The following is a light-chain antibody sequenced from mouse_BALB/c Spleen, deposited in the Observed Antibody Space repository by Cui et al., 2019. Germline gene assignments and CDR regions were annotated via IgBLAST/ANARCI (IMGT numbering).Light chain of an antibody. J-gene: IGKJ1*01. CDR2: STS. V-gene: IGKV4-80*01. CDR3: HQWSSYPWT. CDR1: SSVSY. Sequence: QIVLTHSPAITSASLGEEITLTCSASSSVSYMHWYQQKSGTSPKLLIYSTSNLASGVPSRFSGSGSGTFYSLTISSVEAEDAADYYCHQWSSYPWTFGGCTKLEIK.